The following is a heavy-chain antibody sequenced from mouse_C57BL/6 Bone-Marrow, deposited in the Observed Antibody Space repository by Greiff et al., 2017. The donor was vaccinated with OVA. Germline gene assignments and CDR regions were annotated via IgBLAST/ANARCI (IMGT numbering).Heavy chain of an antibody. CDR2: IDPSDSYT. CDR1: GYTFTSYW. D-gene: IGHD2-4*01. J-gene: IGHJ3*01. V-gene: IGHV1-69*01. Sequence: QVQLQQPGAELVMPGASVKLYCKASGYTFTSYWMHWVKQRPGQGLEWIGEIDPSDSYTNYNQKFKGKSTLTVDKSSSTAYMQLSSLTSEDSAVYYCARDYDYDERFAYWGQGTLVTVSA. CDR3: ARDYDYDERFAY.